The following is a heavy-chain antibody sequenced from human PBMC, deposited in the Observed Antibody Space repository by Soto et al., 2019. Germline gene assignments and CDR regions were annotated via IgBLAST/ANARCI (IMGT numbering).Heavy chain of an antibody. D-gene: IGHD5-12*01. Sequence: QVQLVESGGGVVQPGRSLRLSCAASGFPFKYYGMHWVRQAPGKWLEWVAVIWFDGSKEYYGDAVKGRFTISRDNSKNTLYLQMTSLTAEDTAVYYCARDHSGDDFVDRYYYYMDMWGKGATVTVSS. V-gene: IGHV3-33*01. CDR3: ARDHSGDDFVDRYYYYMDM. CDR1: GFPFKYYG. J-gene: IGHJ6*03. CDR2: IWFDGSKE.